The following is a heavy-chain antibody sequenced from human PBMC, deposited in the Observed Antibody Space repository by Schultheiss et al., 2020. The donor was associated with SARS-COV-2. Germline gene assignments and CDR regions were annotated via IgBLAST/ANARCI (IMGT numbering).Heavy chain of an antibody. Sequence: SETLSLTCAVSGGSISSSNWWSWVRQPPGKGLEWIGEIYHSGSTNYNPSLKSRVTISGDKSKNQFSLKLSSVTAADTAVYYCARGGGSYLYWFDPWGQGTLVTVSS. J-gene: IGHJ5*02. CDR3: ARGGGSYLYWFDP. V-gene: IGHV4-4*02. CDR1: GGSISSSNW. CDR2: IYHSGST. D-gene: IGHD1-26*01.